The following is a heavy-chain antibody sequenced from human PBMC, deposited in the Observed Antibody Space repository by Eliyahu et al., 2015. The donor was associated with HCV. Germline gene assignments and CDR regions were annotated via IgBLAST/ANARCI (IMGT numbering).Heavy chain of an antibody. J-gene: IGHJ4*02. CDR3: ARGYTGSCIDK. V-gene: IGHV3-30*04. Sequence: QVQLVESGGGVVQPGGSLRLXXAXSXFTFSNHPMHWXRQAPGXGLEWVALISYDENNEYYLDSVKGRFTISRDNLKNMVYLQMNSLRAEDTAIYYCARGYTGSCIDKWGQGTLVTVSS. D-gene: IGHD1-26*01. CDR1: XFTFSNHP. CDR2: ISYDENNE.